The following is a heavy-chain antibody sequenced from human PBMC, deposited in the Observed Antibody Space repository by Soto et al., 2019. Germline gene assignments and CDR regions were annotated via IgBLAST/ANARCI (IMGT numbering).Heavy chain of an antibody. Sequence: QLQLQESGPGLVKPSETLSLTCTVSGGSISSSSYYWGWIRQPPGKGLEWIGSIYYSGSTYYNPSLKSRVTISVDTSKNQFSLKLSSVTAADTAVYYSARQDRRSSKLWVYCGQGTLVTVSS. CDR3: ARQDRRSSKLWVY. V-gene: IGHV4-39*01. D-gene: IGHD4-4*01. CDR2: IYYSGST. J-gene: IGHJ4*02. CDR1: GGSISSSSYY.